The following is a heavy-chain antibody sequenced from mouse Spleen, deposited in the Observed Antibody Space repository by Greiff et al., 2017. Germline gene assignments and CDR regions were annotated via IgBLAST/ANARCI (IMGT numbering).Heavy chain of an antibody. CDR3: ARDASSWFAY. CDR2: IRNKANGYTT. CDR1: GFTFTDYY. V-gene: IGHV7-3*02. J-gene: IGHJ3*01. Sequence: EVHLVESGGGLVQPGGSLRLSCATSGFTFTDYYMSWVRQPPGKALEWLGFIRNKANGYTTEYSASVKGRFTISRDNSQSILYLQMNTLRAEDSATYYCARDASSWFAYWGQGTLVTVSA.